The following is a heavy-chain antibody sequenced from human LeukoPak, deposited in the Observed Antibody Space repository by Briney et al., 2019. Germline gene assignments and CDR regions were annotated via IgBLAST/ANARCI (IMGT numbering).Heavy chain of an antibody. CDR3: AREPAGPFDY. J-gene: IGHJ4*02. Sequence: GGSLRLSCAASGFTFSSYAMHWVRQAPGKGLEWVAVISYDGSNKYYADSVKGRFTISRDNAKNTLYLQMNSLRAEDTAVYYCAREPAGPFDYWGQGTLVTVSS. CDR1: GFTFSSYA. CDR2: ISYDGSNK. V-gene: IGHV3-30-3*01.